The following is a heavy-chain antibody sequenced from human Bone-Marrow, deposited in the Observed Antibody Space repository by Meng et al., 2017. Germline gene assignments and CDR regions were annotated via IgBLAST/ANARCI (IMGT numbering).Heavy chain of an antibody. CDR1: GGTFSSYA. Sequence: GGSLRLSCKASGGTFSSYAISWVRQAPGQGLEWMGGVIPIFGTANYAQKFQGRVTITADESTSTAYMELSSLRSEDTAVYYWASLRAYYYDRRRDAFDIWGQGTMVTVSS. CDR2: VIPIFGTA. CDR3: ASLRAYYYDRRRDAFDI. D-gene: IGHD3-22*01. V-gene: IGHV1-69*01. J-gene: IGHJ3*02.